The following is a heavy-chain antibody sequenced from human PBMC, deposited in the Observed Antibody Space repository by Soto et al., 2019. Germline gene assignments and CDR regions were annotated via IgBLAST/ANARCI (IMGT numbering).Heavy chain of an antibody. CDR3: ARGGITAVRNYYFDH. D-gene: IGHD1-20*01. CDR1: GDSISSSEW. Sequence: QVQLQESGPGLLKPSGTLSLNCKVSGDSISSSEWWSWVRQPPGKGLEWIAEIHHSGPTNYNPSLQSRVTITVDKSKNQIALRRSTVTAADTAVYYCARGGITAVRNYYFDHWGQGTLVTVSS. J-gene: IGHJ4*02. CDR2: IHHSGPT. V-gene: IGHV4-4*02.